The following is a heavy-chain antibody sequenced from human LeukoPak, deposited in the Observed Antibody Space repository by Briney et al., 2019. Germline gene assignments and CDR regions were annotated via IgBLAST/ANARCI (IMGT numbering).Heavy chain of an antibody. D-gene: IGHD6-19*01. CDR2: ISGSGGST. Sequence: GGSLRLSCAASGFTFSSYAMSWVRQAPGKGLEWVSAISGSGGSTYYADSVKGRFTISRDNSKNTLYLQMNSLRAEDTAVYYCARGSSGWYAAPVPDYDYWGQGTLVTVSS. CDR3: ARGSSGWYAAPVPDYDY. J-gene: IGHJ4*02. V-gene: IGHV3-23*01. CDR1: GFTFSSYA.